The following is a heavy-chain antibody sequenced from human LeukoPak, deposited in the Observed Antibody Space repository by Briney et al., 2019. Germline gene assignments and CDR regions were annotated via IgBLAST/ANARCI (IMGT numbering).Heavy chain of an antibody. CDR3: AKAGDTAMVSSHGMDV. CDR2: ISGSGDST. Sequence: GGSLRLSCAASGFTFSTYAVNWVRQAPGKGLEWVSTISGSGDSTYYADSVKGRFTISRDNAKNFLYLQMNSLRPEDTALYYCAKAGDTAMVSSHGMDVWGQGTTVTVSS. V-gene: IGHV3-23*01. J-gene: IGHJ6*02. D-gene: IGHD5-18*01. CDR1: GFTFSTYA.